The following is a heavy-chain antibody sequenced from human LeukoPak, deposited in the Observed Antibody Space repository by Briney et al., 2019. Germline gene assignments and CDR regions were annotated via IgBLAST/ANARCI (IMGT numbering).Heavy chain of an antibody. Sequence: PSETLSLTCAVYGGSFSGYYWSWIRQPPGKRLKWIGEINHSGSTNYNPSLKSRVTISVDTSKNQFSLKLSSVTAADTAVYYCARGPRRYCSSTSCTYYFDYWGQGTLVTVSS. V-gene: IGHV4-34*01. CDR3: ARGPRRYCSSTSCTYYFDY. CDR1: GGSFSGYY. CDR2: INHSGST. J-gene: IGHJ4*02. D-gene: IGHD2-2*01.